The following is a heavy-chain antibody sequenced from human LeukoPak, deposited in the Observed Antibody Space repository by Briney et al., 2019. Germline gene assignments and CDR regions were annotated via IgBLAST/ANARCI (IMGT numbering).Heavy chain of an antibody. D-gene: IGHD3-22*01. V-gene: IGHV4-31*03. CDR3: ARRGSSGYLFDP. J-gene: IGHJ5*02. Sequence: PSETLSLTCTVSGGSISSGGYYWSWIPQHPGKGLEWIGYIYYSGSTYYNPSLKSRVTISVDTSKNQFSLKLSSVTAADTAVYYCARRGSSGYLFDPWGQGTLVTVSS. CDR1: GGSISSGGYY. CDR2: IYYSGST.